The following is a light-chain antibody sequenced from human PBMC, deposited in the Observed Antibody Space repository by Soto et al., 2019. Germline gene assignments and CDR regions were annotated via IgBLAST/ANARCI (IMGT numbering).Light chain of an antibody. CDR3: QQYNNWPLT. CDR2: GAS. CDR1: QSVSSN. Sequence: DIVLTQSPGTLSLSPGERATLSCRASQSVSSNLAWYQEKPGQAPRLLIYGASTRAAGIPARFSGSGSGTEFTLTISSLQSEDFAVYCCQQYNNWPLTFGGGTKVDI. V-gene: IGKV3-15*01. J-gene: IGKJ4*01.